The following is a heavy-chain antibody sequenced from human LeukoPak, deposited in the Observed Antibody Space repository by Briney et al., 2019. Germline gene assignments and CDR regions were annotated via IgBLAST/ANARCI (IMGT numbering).Heavy chain of an antibody. J-gene: IGHJ5*02. D-gene: IGHD3-16*01. CDR3: ASLYSYDDYRFDP. Sequence: GGSLRLSCAASGFTFSSYSRNCVRQAPGKGLEWVSSISSSSSYIYYADSVKGRFTISRDNAKNSLYLQMNSLRAEDTAVYYCASLYSYDDYRFDPWGQGTLVTVSS. V-gene: IGHV3-21*01. CDR1: GFTFSSYS. CDR2: ISSSSSYI.